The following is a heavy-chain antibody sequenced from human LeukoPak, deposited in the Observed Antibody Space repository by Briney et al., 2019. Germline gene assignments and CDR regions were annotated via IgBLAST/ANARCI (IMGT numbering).Heavy chain of an antibody. J-gene: IGHJ6*03. V-gene: IGHV1-8*01. Sequence: ASVKVSCKASGYTFTSYDINWVRQATGQGPEWMGWMNPNSGNTGYAQKFQGRVTMTRNTSISTAYMELSSLRSEDTAVYYCARGPLSRGYYYYYMDVWGKGTTVTISS. CDR3: ARGPLSRGYYYYYMDV. CDR1: GYTFTSYD. CDR2: MNPNSGNT.